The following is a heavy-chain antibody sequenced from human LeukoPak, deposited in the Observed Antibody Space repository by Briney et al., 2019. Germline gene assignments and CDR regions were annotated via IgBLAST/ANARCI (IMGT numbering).Heavy chain of an antibody. CDR2: IYSGGST. CDR1: EFTVSSNY. V-gene: IGHV3-66*01. Sequence: PGGSLRISCAASEFTVSSNYMNWVRQAPGKGLEWVSFIYSGGSTYYADSVRGRFTISRDSSKNTLYLRMNSLRAEDTAVYFCATFTPLRAFDFWGQGTLVSVSS. J-gene: IGHJ4*02. CDR3: ATFTPLRAFDF. D-gene: IGHD3-16*01.